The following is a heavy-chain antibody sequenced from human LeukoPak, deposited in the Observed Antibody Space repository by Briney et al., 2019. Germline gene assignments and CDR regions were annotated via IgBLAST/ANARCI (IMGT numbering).Heavy chain of an antibody. D-gene: IGHD3-22*01. J-gene: IGHJ6*03. CDR2: ISGSGGST. V-gene: IGHV3-23*01. CDR1: GFTFSSYA. CDR3: AKDYHDSSGYSYYYYYMDV. Sequence: GSLRLSCAASGFTFSSYAMSWVRQAPGKGLEWVSAISGSGGSTYYADSVKGRFTISRDNSKNTLYLQMNSLRAEDTAVYYCAKDYHDSSGYSYYYYYMDVWGKGTTVTVSS.